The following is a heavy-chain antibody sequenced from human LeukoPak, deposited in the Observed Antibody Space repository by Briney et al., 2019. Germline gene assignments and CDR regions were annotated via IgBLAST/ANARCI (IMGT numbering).Heavy chain of an antibody. CDR3: AGGKVAAGT. CDR1: GDSISSGTYS. D-gene: IGHD6-13*01. Sequence: SETLSLTCTVSGDSISSGTYSWGWIRQPPGEGLEWIGYIYHGGSTYYNPSLNSRVTISVDRSKNQFSLKLSSVTAADTAVYYCAGGKVAAGTWGQGTLVTVSS. V-gene: IGHV4-30-2*01. CDR2: IYHGGST. J-gene: IGHJ5*02.